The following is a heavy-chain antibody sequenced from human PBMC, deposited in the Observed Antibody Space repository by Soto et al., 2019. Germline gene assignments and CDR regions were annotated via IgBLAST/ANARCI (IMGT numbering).Heavy chain of an antibody. D-gene: IGHD1-26*01. CDR1: GFTFDDYA. J-gene: IGHJ4*02. V-gene: IGHV3-9*01. CDR3: AKFGMGGID. CDR2: ISWNSGRI. Sequence: EVQLVESGGGLIQAGRSLRLSCAAFGFTFDDYAMHWVRQAPGKGLEWVSGISWNSGRIGYADSVKGRFTISRDNAKKSLYLQMNSLRAEDTALYYCAKFGMGGIDWGQGTLVTVSS.